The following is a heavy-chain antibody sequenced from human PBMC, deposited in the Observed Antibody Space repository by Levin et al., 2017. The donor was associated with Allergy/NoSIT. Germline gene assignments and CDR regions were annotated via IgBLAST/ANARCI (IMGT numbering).Heavy chain of an antibody. J-gene: IGHJ4*02. Sequence: VASVKVSCKGSGYSFTSYWIGWVRQMPGKGLEWMGIIYPGDSDTRYSPSFQGQVTISADKSISTAYLQWSSLKASDTAMYYCARHGSSGGSSYFDYWGQGTLVTVSS. CDR1: GYSFTSYW. D-gene: IGHD6-19*01. CDR3: ARHGSSGGSSYFDY. CDR2: IYPGDSDT. V-gene: IGHV5-51*01.